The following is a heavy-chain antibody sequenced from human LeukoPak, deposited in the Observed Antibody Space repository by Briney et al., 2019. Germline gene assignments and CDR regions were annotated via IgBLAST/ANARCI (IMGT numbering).Heavy chain of an antibody. CDR1: GGSISAYY. V-gene: IGHV4-59*01. CDR2: IYHSGST. Sequence: SETLSLTCTVSGGSISAYYWNWIRQPPGKGLEWIGYIYHSGSTNYNPSLQSRVTISVDTSKNQFSLNLNSVTAADTAVYYCARGGAARLHFQNWGQGTLVTVSS. CDR3: ARGGAARLHFQN. D-gene: IGHD6-6*01. J-gene: IGHJ1*01.